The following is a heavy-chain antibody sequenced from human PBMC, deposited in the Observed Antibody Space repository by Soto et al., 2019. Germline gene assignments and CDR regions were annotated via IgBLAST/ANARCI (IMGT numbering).Heavy chain of an antibody. V-gene: IGHV1-18*01. CDR1: GYMFVTYG. Sequence: ASVKVSCKASGYMFVTYGINWVRQAPGQGLEWMGWISAYNGNTKYAQNLQGRVTMTTDASTSTAYMEMRSLRSDDTAVYYCARDLDGSGSYYTDYWGPGTLVTVSS. CDR2: ISAYNGNT. D-gene: IGHD3-10*01. CDR3: ARDLDGSGSYYTDY. J-gene: IGHJ4*02.